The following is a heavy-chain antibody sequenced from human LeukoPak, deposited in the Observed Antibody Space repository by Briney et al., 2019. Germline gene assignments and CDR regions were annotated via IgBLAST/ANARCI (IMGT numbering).Heavy chain of an antibody. Sequence: GGSLRLSCAASGFTVGSNYMSWVRQAPGKGLEWVSVIYSGGSTYYADSVKGRFTISRDNSKNTLYLQMNSLRAEDTAVYYCARDSGGYGMDVWGQGTTVTVSS. CDR2: IYSGGST. D-gene: IGHD2-8*02. V-gene: IGHV3-53*01. CDR1: GFTVGSNY. J-gene: IGHJ6*02. CDR3: ARDSGGYGMDV.